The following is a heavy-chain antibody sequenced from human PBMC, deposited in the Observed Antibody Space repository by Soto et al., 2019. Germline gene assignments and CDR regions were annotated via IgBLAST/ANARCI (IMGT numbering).Heavy chain of an antibody. CDR1: GYSFTNFH. Sequence: ASVKVSCKASGYSFTNFHIHLVRQAPVQVLELIVMIDPSFFITRDAQRLQGRITMTMYSSTITFYIELIILASEYTSMYYCSXDVIGHDNYETTGYYFDHWGQGTLVTVSS. CDR3: SXDVIGHDNYETTGYYFDH. CDR2: IDPSFFIT. J-gene: IGHJ4*02. V-gene: IGHV1-46*01. D-gene: IGHD3-22*01.